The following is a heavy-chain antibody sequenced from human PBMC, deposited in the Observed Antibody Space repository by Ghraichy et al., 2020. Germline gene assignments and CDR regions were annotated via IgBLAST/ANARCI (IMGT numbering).Heavy chain of an antibody. CDR1: GFTFSSYA. Sequence: GGSLRLSCAASGFTFSSYAMSWVRQAPGEGLEWVSTISCSGGSTYYADSVKGRFTISRDNSKNTLYVQMNSLRAEDTAVYYCALRYFDWLSFDYWGQGTLVTVSS. CDR3: ALRYFDWLSFDY. D-gene: IGHD3-9*01. CDR2: ISCSGGST. V-gene: IGHV3-23*01. J-gene: IGHJ4*02.